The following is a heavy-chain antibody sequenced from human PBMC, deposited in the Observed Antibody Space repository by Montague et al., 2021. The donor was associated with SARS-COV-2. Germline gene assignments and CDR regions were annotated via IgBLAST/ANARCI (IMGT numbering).Heavy chain of an antibody. CDR2: IEYSGST. Sequence: SETLSLTCIVSGYSISSGYYWGWVRQTPGKGLEWLGFIEYSGSTYYNPSLKTRVTMSLDTSKNQFALKLTFVTAADTAVYYCARDITLGMDVWGRGTTVTVSS. CDR3: ARDITLGMDV. V-gene: IGHV4-38-2*02. CDR1: GYSISSGYY. J-gene: IGHJ6*02.